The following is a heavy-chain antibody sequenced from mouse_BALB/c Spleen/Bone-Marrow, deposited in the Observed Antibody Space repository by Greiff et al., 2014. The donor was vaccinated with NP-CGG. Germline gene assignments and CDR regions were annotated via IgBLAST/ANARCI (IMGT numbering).Heavy chain of an antibody. J-gene: IGHJ1*01. V-gene: IGHV1-14*01. Sequence: EVQLQQSGPELVKPGASVKMSCKASGYTFTSYIMHWVKQKPGQGLEWIGYINPYSDGTKYNEKFKGKATLTSDKSSSTAYMELSSLTSEDSAVYYCARPATYYGNFYWYFDAWGAGTTVTVSS. CDR1: GYTFTSYI. CDR2: INPYSDGT. D-gene: IGHD2-10*01. CDR3: ARPATYYGNFYWYFDA.